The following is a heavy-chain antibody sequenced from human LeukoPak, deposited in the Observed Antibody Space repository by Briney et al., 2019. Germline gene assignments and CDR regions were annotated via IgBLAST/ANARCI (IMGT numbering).Heavy chain of an antibody. CDR1: GFTFSSYG. J-gene: IGHJ6*03. CDR3: ARDSWYDSSGYYDYYYYYMDV. D-gene: IGHD3-22*01. V-gene: IGHV3-30*02. CDR2: IRYDGSNK. Sequence: GGSLRLSCAASGFTFSSYGMHWVRQAPGKGLEWVAFIRYDGSNKYYADSVKGRFTISRDNSKNTLYLQMNSLRAEDTAVYYCARDSWYDSSGYYDYYYYYMDVWGKGTTVTVSS.